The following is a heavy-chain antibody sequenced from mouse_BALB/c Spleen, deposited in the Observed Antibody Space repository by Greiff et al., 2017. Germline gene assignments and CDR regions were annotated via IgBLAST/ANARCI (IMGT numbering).Heavy chain of an antibody. V-gene: IGHV5-9-3*01. J-gene: IGHJ4*01. CDR3: ARHGMDY. Sequence: EVKLEESGGGLVKPGGSLKLSCAASGFTFSSYAMSWVRQTPEKRLEWVATISSGGSYTYYPDSVKGRFTISRDNAKNTLYLQMSSLRSEDTAMYYCARHGMDYWGQGTSVTVSS. CDR2: ISSGGSYT. CDR1: GFTFSSYA.